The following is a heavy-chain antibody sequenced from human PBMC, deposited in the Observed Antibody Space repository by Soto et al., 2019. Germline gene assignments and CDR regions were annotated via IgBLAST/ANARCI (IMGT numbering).Heavy chain of an antibody. CDR2: ISYDGSNK. V-gene: IGHV3-30-3*01. Sequence: ESGGGVVQPGRSLRLSRAASGFTFSSYAMHWVRQAPGKGLEWVAVISYDGSNKYYADSVKGRFTISRDNSKNTLYLQMNSLRAEDTAVYYCARDGGDDSSGYSLFDIWGQGTMVTVSS. CDR1: GFTFSSYA. J-gene: IGHJ3*02. CDR3: ARDGGDDSSGYSLFDI. D-gene: IGHD3-22*01.